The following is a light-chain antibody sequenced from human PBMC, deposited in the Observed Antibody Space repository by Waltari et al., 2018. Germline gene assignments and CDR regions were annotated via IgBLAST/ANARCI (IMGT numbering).Light chain of an antibody. CDR2: DAS. CDR1: KGINIA. Sequence: AIQLTQSPSSLSASVGDRVTITCRASKGINIALAWYQQKPGKAPKLLIYDASSLESGVPSRFSGSGYGTDFTLTISSLQPEDFATYYCQQFKSFLITFGQGTRLEIK. V-gene: IGKV1-13*02. CDR3: QQFKSFLIT. J-gene: IGKJ5*01.